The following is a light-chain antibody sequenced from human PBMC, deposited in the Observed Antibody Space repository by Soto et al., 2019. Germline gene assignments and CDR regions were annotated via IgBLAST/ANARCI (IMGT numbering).Light chain of an antibody. Sequence: QYALTQPASVSGSPGQSNTISCTGTSSDVGGYNYVSWYQQHPGKAPKLMIYEVSNRPSGVSNRFSGSKSGNTASLTISGLQAEDEADYYCSSYTSSSTFAYVFGTGTKLTVL. V-gene: IGLV2-14*01. CDR3: SSYTSSSTFAYV. CDR2: EVS. CDR1: SSDVGGYNY. J-gene: IGLJ1*01.